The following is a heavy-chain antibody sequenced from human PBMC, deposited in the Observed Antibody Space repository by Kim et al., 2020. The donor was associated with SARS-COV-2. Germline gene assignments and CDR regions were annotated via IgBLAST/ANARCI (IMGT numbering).Heavy chain of an antibody. Sequence: VKGRFTISRDNTKNSLYLQMNSLRAEDTAVYYCARDGAVAGLYYYYGMDVWGQGTTVTVSS. J-gene: IGHJ6*02. D-gene: IGHD6-19*01. CDR3: ARDGAVAGLYYYYGMDV. V-gene: IGHV3-11*06.